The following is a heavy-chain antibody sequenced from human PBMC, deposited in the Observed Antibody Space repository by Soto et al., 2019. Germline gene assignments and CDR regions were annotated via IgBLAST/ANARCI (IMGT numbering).Heavy chain of an antibody. Sequence: PGGSLRLSCAASGFTFSSYAMHWVRQAPGKGLEWVAVISYDGSNKYYADSVKGRFTISRVNSKNTLYLQMNSLRAEDTAVYYCARRRGGYSNTMGYYYGMDVWGQGTPVTVS. J-gene: IGHJ6*02. CDR3: ARRRGGYSNTMGYYYGMDV. CDR2: ISYDGSNK. D-gene: IGHD5-12*01. V-gene: IGHV3-30-3*01. CDR1: GFTFSSYA.